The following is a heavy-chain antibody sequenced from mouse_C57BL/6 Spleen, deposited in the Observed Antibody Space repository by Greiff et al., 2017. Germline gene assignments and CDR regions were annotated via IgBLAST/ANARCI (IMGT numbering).Heavy chain of an antibody. J-gene: IGHJ2*01. CDR3: AIRSNYDYCDD. V-gene: IGHV1-74*01. D-gene: IGHD2-5*01. CDR2: IHPSDSDT. CDR1: GYTFTSYW. Sequence: VQLQQPGAELVKPGASVKLSCKASGYTFTSYWMHWVKQRPGQGLEWIGRIHPSDSDTNYHQTFKGQSTFTVDKSSSTAYMQLSSLTSDDSAGYCCAIRSNYDYCDDWGQGTTLTVAS.